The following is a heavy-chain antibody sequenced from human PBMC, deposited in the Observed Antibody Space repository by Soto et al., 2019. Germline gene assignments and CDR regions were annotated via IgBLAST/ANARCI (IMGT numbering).Heavy chain of an antibody. V-gene: IGHV1-69*12. Sequence: QVQLVQSGAEVKKPGSSVKVSCKASGGTFSSYAISWVRQAPGQGLEWMGGIIPIFGTANYAQKFQGRVTITADESTSTAYMELSSLRSEDTAVYYCARGPHSSSPGAGDYFDYWGQGTLVTVSS. CDR2: IIPIFGTA. CDR1: GGTFSSYA. D-gene: IGHD6-6*01. CDR3: ARGPHSSSPGAGDYFDY. J-gene: IGHJ4*02.